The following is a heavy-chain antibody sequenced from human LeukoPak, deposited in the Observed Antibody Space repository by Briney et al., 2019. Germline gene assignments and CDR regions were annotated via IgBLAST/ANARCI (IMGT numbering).Heavy chain of an antibody. CDR1: GGSFSGYY. CDR2: INHSGST. CDR3: ARGITIFGVVPLADI. Sequence: PSETLSLTCAVYGGSFSGYYWSWLRQPPGKGLEWIGEINHSGSTNYNPSLKSRVTISVDTSKNQFSLKLSSVTAADTAVYYCARGITIFGVVPLADIWGQGTMVTVSS. V-gene: IGHV4-34*01. D-gene: IGHD3-3*01. J-gene: IGHJ3*02.